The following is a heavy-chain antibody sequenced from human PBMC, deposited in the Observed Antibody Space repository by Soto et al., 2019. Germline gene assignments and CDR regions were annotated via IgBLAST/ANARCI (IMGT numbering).Heavy chain of an antibody. CDR3: AGDRRAYKRRNENYFYGMDV. J-gene: IGHJ6*02. V-gene: IGHV1-69*01. CDR2: IIPAHDTP. CDR1: GGTFRTYA. Sequence: QVQLVQSGPEVKKPGSSVKVSCKASGGTFRTYAVSWVRRAPGHGLEWLGGIIPAHDTPNYAPRFEGRVTITADESTNTVYRELKSLKEEERHVYYCAGDRRAYKRRNENYFYGMDVWGQGTTATFPS. D-gene: IGHD1-1*01.